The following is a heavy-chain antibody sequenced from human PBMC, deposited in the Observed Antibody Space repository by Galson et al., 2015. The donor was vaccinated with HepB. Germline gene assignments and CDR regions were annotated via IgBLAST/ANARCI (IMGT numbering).Heavy chain of an antibody. CDR3: ARGEGGYCSGGSCPYNWFDP. CDR1: GFTFSDYY. J-gene: IGHJ5*02. Sequence: SLRLSCAASGFTFSDYYMSWIRQAPGKGLEWVSYISSSSSYTNYADSVKGRFTISRDNAKNSLYLQMNSLRAGDTAVYYCARGEGGYCSGGSCPYNWFDPWGQGTLVTVSS. V-gene: IGHV3-11*06. CDR2: ISSSSSYT. D-gene: IGHD2-15*01.